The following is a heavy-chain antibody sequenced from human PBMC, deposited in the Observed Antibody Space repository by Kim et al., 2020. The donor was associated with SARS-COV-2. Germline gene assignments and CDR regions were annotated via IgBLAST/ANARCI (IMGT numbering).Heavy chain of an antibody. J-gene: IGHJ4*02. V-gene: IGHV4-59*08. CDR2: IFHTGRT. CDR3: ASSFSDSGNFYGLFDY. CDR1: GASSGNFF. Sequence: SETLSLNCTVSGASSGNFFWSWIRQPPGKGLEWIGYIFHTGRTQYNPSLQRRVTISADTSKNQFSLKLTSVTAADTAVYFCASSFSDSGNFYGLFDYWGLGALVTVSS. D-gene: IGHD3-10*01.